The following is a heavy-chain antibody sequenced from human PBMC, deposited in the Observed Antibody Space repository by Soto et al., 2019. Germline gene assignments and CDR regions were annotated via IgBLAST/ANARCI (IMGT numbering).Heavy chain of an antibody. CDR1: GGSISSYY. CDR2: IYYSGST. J-gene: IGHJ4*02. D-gene: IGHD2-2*01. Sequence: QVQLQESGPGLVKPSETLSLTCTVSGGSISSYYWSWIRQPPGKGREWIGDIYYSGSTNYNPSLKSRVTMSVDPSTIRSALKLSPVPAADTAVYYRAGGADRVAMPSGYWGQGTLVTVSS. V-gene: IGHV4-59*01. CDR3: AGGADRVAMPSGY.